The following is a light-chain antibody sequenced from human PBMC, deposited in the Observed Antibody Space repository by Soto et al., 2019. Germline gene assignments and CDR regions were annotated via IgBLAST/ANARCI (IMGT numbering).Light chain of an antibody. CDR1: HSVSNY. J-gene: IGKJ4*01. CDR2: DAS. CDR3: QQRGNWPLT. Sequence: EIVLTQSPATLSLSPGERATLSCRASHSVSNYLALYQQKPGQAPRLLIYDASNRATGIPARFSGSGSGTDFTRTISSLEPEDVAVYYCQQRGNWPLTFGGGTKVEIK. V-gene: IGKV3-11*01.